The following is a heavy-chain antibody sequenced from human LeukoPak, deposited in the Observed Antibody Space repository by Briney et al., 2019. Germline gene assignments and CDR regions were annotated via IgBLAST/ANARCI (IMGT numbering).Heavy chain of an antibody. J-gene: IGHJ4*02. CDR2: IKGDGSST. CDR1: GFTFSSYW. CDR3: AKGVVGATSYFDY. V-gene: IGHV3-74*01. D-gene: IGHD1-26*01. Sequence: GGSLRLSCAASGFTFSSYWMHWVRHTPGKGLVWVSRIKGDGSSTSYADSVKGRFTISRDNAKNTLYLQMNSLRAEDTAVYYCAKGVVGATSYFDYWGQGTLVTVSS.